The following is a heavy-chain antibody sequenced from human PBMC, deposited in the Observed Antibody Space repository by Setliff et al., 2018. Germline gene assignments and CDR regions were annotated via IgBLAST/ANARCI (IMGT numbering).Heavy chain of an antibody. Sequence: SETLFLTCTVYGGSLSNYYWSWVRQPPGKGPEWIVEINHSGISNYNPSLRSRVTVSIDTSKNQFSLKLTSVTAADTAMYYCARVYGENDLPDIWGQGTMVTVSS. J-gene: IGHJ3*02. CDR3: ARVYGENDLPDI. CDR2: INHSGIS. D-gene: IGHD4-17*01. CDR1: GGSLSNYY. V-gene: IGHV4-34*01.